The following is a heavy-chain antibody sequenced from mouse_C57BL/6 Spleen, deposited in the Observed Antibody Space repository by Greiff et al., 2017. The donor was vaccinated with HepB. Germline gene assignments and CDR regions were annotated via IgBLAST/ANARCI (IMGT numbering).Heavy chain of an antibody. Sequence: VQLQQSGAELVRPGTSVKVSCKASGYAFTNYLIEWVKQRPGQGLEWIGVINPGSGGTNYNEKFKGKATLTADKSSSTAYMQLSSLTSEDSAVYFCARDYYGSSSDYWGQGTTLTVSS. CDR2: INPGSGGT. D-gene: IGHD1-1*01. CDR3: ARDYYGSSSDY. V-gene: IGHV1-54*01. J-gene: IGHJ2*01. CDR1: GYAFTNYL.